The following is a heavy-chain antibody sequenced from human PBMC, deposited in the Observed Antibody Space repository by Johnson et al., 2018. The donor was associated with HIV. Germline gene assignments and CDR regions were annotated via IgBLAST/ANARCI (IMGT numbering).Heavy chain of an antibody. CDR1: GFTFSNAW. V-gene: IGHV3-15*01. D-gene: IGHD3-22*01. CDR2: IKSKTDGGTT. Sequence: VQLVESGGGVVRPGGSLRLSCAASGFTFSNAWMSWVRQAPGKGLEWVGRIKSKTDGGTTDYAAPVKGRFTISRDDSKNTVYLQMNSLKTEDTAVYFCTIDPIFLGYWYHSSPWGQGTMVTVSS. CDR3: TIDPIFLGYWYHSSP. J-gene: IGHJ3*01.